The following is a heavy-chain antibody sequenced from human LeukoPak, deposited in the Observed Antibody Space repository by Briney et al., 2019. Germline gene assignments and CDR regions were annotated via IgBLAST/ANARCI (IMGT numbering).Heavy chain of an antibody. D-gene: IGHD5-12*01. CDR1: GYTFTSYY. CDR3: ARVARLVVATNLYYFDY. CDR2: INPNSGGT. Sequence: ASVKVSCKASGYTFTSYYMHWVRQAPGQGLEWMGWINPNSGGTNYAQKFQGRVTMTRDTSISTAYMELSRLRSDDTAVYYCARVARLVVATNLYYFDYWGQGTLVTVSS. J-gene: IGHJ4*02. V-gene: IGHV1-2*02.